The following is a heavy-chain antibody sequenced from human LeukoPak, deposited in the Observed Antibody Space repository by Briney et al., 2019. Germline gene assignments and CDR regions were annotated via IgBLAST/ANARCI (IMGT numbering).Heavy chain of an antibody. CDR2: INPNSGGT. D-gene: IGHD2-15*01. CDR3: ARVPIKVVAARGSNWFDP. J-gene: IGHJ5*02. CDR1: GYTFTGYY. Sequence: GASVKVSCKASGYTFTGYYMHWVRQAPGQGLEWMGRINPNSGGTNYAQKFRGRVTMTRNTSISTAYMELSSLRSEDTAVYYCARVPIKVVAARGSNWFDPWGQGTLVTVSS. V-gene: IGHV1-2*06.